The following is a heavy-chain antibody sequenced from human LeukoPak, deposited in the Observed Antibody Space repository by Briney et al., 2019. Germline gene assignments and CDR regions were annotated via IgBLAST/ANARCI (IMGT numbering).Heavy chain of an antibody. D-gene: IGHD3-22*01. CDR3: ARDSYDSSGYYYYGMDV. CDR2: IRYDGSNK. CDR1: GFTFSSYG. V-gene: IGHV3-30*02. Sequence: GGSLRLSCAASGFTFSSYGMHWVRQAPGKGLEWVAFIRYDGSNKYYADSVKGRFTISRDNAKNSLYLQMNSLRAEDTAVYYCARDSYDSSGYYYYGMDVWGQGTTVTVSS. J-gene: IGHJ6*02.